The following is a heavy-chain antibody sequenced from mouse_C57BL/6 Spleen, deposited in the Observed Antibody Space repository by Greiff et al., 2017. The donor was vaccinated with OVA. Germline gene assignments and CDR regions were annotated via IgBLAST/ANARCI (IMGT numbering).Heavy chain of an antibody. D-gene: IGHD1-1*01. Sequence: DVMLVESGGGLVKPGGSLKLSCAASGFTFSSYAMSWVRQTPEKRLEWVATISDGGSYTYYPDNVKGRFTISRDNAKNNLYLQMSHLKSEDTAMYYCARDTTVVAIPFDYWGQGTTLTVSS. CDR3: ARDTTVVAIPFDY. CDR1: GFTFSSYA. V-gene: IGHV5-4*01. J-gene: IGHJ2*01. CDR2: ISDGGSYT.